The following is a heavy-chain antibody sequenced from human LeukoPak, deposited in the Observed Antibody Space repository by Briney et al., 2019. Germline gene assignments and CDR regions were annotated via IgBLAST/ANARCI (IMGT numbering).Heavy chain of an antibody. CDR1: GFSFRDYT. J-gene: IGHJ4*02. CDR2: ISSSSSYI. CDR3: AKDSPSRTATTEVPVDY. Sequence: GGSLRLSCAASGFSFRDYTMNWVRQAPGKGLEWIASISSSSSYIYFANSVRGRFTISRDNAKNSLYLQMNSLRAEDTAVYYCAKDSPSRTATTEVPVDYWGQGTLVTVSS. D-gene: IGHD1/OR15-1a*01. V-gene: IGHV3-21*01.